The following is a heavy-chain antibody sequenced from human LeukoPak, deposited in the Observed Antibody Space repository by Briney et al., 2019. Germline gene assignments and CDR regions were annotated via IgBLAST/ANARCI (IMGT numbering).Heavy chain of an antibody. CDR1: GFTFNSYG. J-gene: IGHJ6*03. CDR2: INWNGGST. D-gene: IGHD6-19*01. CDR3: ARDRPQQWLVRGQRGYYYYMDV. Sequence: GGTLRLSCAASGFTFNSYGMSWVRQAPGKGLDWVSGINWNGGSTGYADSVKGRFTISRDNAKNSLYLQMNSLRAEDTALYYCARDRPQQWLVRGQRGYYYYMDVWGKGTTVTISS. V-gene: IGHV3-20*04.